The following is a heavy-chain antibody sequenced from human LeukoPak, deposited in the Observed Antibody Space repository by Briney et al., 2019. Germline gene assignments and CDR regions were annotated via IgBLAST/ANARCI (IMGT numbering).Heavy chain of an antibody. CDR1: GGSISSGGYY. J-gene: IGHJ4*02. Sequence: PSETLSLTCTVSGGSISSGGYYWSWIRQHPGKGLEWLGYIYYSVSTYYNPSLKSRVTISVDTAKNQFSLNLSSVTAADTAVYYCSRGSPLLYYFDYWGQGTLVTVSS. D-gene: IGHD2-2*01. CDR2: IYYSVST. CDR3: SRGSPLLYYFDY. V-gene: IGHV4-31*03.